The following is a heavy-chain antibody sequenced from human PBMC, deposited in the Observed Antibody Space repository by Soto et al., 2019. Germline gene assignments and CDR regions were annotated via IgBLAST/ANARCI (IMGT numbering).Heavy chain of an antibody. CDR3: ATNRWAGYNDPYFDS. D-gene: IGHD1-1*01. J-gene: IGHJ4*02. Sequence: EVQLLESGGALTQPGGSLRLSCAASGFTFSTYALNWVRQVPGKGLEWVSGISDSGSSTYYADAVKGRFTVSRDNSNNTLYLEMNSLRAEDTAVYYCATNRWAGYNDPYFDSWGQGTLVSVSS. CDR2: ISDSGSST. V-gene: IGHV3-23*01. CDR1: GFTFSTYA.